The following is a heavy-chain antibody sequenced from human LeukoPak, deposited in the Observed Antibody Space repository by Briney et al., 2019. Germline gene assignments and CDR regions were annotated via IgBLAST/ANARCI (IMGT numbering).Heavy chain of an antibody. Sequence: PGGSLRLSCAASGFTFSSNNMNWVRQAPGVGLEWVSSISSSSDYTYYADSVKGRFTISRDNAKNSLFLQMNSLRAEDTAVYYCARGGGVTGTTIQYWGQGTLVTVSS. V-gene: IGHV3-21*01. CDR3: ARGGGVTGTTIQY. D-gene: IGHD1-7*01. CDR2: ISSSSDYT. J-gene: IGHJ4*02. CDR1: GFTFSSNN.